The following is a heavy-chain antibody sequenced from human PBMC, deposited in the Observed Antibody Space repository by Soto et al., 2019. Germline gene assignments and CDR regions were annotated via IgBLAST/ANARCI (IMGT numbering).Heavy chain of an antibody. Sequence: QVQLVQSGGEVKRPGASVRVSCMTSGYAFTSYGVNWVRQVPGQGLEWMGWIAPHSGRTTYLPKFQGRVTITADPSTNTAYMELTSLSSDDTGIYFCARAATGSYHSAYWGQGTVVTVSA. CDR1: GYAFTSYG. D-gene: IGHD3-10*01. J-gene: IGHJ4*02. CDR3: ARAATGSYHSAY. CDR2: IAPHSGRT. V-gene: IGHV1-18*04.